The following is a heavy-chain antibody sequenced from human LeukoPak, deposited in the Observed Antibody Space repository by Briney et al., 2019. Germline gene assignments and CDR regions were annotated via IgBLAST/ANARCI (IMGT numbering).Heavy chain of an antibody. V-gene: IGHV4-34*01. CDR2: INHSGST. Sequence: SETLSLTCAVYGGSFSGYYWSWIRQPPGKGLEWIGEINHSGSTNYNPSLKSRVTISVDTSKNQSSLKLSSVTAADTAVYYCARVLYDSSGYYVDYWGQGTLVTVSS. CDR1: GGSFSGYY. J-gene: IGHJ4*02. CDR3: ARVLYDSSGYYVDY. D-gene: IGHD3-22*01.